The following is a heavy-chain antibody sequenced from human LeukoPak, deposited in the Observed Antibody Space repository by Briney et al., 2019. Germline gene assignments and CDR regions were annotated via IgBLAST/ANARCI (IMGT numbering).Heavy chain of an antibody. CDR2: IYHSGST. J-gene: IGHJ4*02. CDR3: ARGLYTVPYYYDSSGYYLSFDY. V-gene: IGHV4-38-2*02. CDR1: GYSISSGYY. Sequence: PSETLSLTCTVSGYSISSGYYWGWIRQPPGKGLEWIGSIYHSGSTYYNPSLKSRVTISVDTSKNQFSLKLSSVTAADTAVYYCARGLYTVPYYYDSSGYYLSFDYWGQGTLVTVSS. D-gene: IGHD3-22*01.